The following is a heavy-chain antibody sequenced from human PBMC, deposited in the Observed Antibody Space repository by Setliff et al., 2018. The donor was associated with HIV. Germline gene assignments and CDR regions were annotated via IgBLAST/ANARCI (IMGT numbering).Heavy chain of an antibody. CDR1: GGSVSGYS. V-gene: IGHV4-59*02. D-gene: IGHD1-1*01. J-gene: IGHJ3*02. CDR3: ARSYNYDAFDI. Sequence: ASETLSLTCAVYGGSVSGYSWSWIRQPPGKGLEWIGYIYYSGSTNYNPSLKSRVTISVDTSKNQFSLKLSSVTAADTAVYYCARSYNYDAFDIWGQGTMVTVSS. CDR2: IYYSGST.